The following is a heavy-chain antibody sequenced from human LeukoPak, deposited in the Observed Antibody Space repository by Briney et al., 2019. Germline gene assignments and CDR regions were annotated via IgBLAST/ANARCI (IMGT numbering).Heavy chain of an antibody. Sequence: ASVKVSCKASGGTFSSYAISWVRQAPGQGLEWMGWMNPNSGNTGYAQKFQGRVTMTRNTSISTAYMELSSLRSEDTAVYYCARGVLGLDYGDYIRDYWGQGTLVTVSS. D-gene: IGHD4-17*01. J-gene: IGHJ4*02. CDR2: MNPNSGNT. CDR1: GGTFSSYA. CDR3: ARGVLGLDYGDYIRDY. V-gene: IGHV1-8*02.